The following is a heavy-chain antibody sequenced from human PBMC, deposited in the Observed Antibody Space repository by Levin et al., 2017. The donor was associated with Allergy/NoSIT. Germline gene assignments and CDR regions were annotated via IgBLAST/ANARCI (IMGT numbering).Heavy chain of an antibody. CDR3: ARDSCSGIEGCSSTSCYAGADHAFDI. CDR2: ISYDGSNK. J-gene: IGHJ3*02. V-gene: IGHV3-30-3*01. D-gene: IGHD2-2*01. CDR1: GFTFSSYA. Sequence: GGSLRLSCAASGFTFSSYAMHWVRQAPGKGLEWVAVISYDGSNKYYADSVKGRFTISRDNSKNTLYLQMNSLRAEDTAVYYCARDSCSGIEGCSSTSCYAGADHAFDIWGQGTMVTVSS.